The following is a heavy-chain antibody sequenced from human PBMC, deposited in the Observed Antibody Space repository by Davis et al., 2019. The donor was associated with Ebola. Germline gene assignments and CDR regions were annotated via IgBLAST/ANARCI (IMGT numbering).Heavy chain of an antibody. Sequence: MPGGSLRLSCAVSGGSFTSTYWWNWVRQSPGKGLEWIGEIHHSGSTNYNPSLKSRVTISLDKSKNQLSLRLNSVTAADTAVYYCASSIVVFYYAMDVWGKGTTVTVSS. J-gene: IGHJ6*04. CDR2: IHHSGST. V-gene: IGHV4-4*02. CDR1: GGSFTSTYW. CDR3: ASSIVVFYYAMDV. D-gene: IGHD2-15*01.